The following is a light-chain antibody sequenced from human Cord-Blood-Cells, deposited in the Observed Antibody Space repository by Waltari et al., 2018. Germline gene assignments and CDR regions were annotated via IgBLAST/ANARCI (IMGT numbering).Light chain of an antibody. V-gene: IGLV2-11*01. Sequence: QSALTQPRSVSGSPGPSVTIPCTGTSTHVGVYNYFSWYPQHPGKAPKLMIYDVSKRPSGVPDRFSGSKSGNTASLTISGRQAEDEADYYCCSYAGSYTWVFGGGTKLTVL. CDR2: DVS. CDR3: CSYAGSYTWV. CDR1: STHVGVYNY. J-gene: IGLJ3*02.